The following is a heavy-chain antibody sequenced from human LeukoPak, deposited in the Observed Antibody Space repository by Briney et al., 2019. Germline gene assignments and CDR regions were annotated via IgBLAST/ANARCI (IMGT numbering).Heavy chain of an antibody. V-gene: IGHV3-48*01. J-gene: IGHJ6*02. CDR3: ASLRSVAGHYGMDV. Sequence: GGSLRLSCAASGFTFSSYSMNWVRQAPGKGLEWVSYISSSSSTMYYADSVKGRFTISRDNAKNSLYLQMNSLRAEDTAVYYCASLRSVAGHYGMDVWGQGTTVTVSS. CDR2: ISSSSSTM. CDR1: GFTFSSYS. D-gene: IGHD6-19*01.